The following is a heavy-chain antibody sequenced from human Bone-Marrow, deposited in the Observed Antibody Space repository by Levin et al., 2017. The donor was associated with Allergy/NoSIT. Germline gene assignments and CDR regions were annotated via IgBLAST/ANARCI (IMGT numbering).Heavy chain of an antibody. CDR3: ARVLGIAARVRDY. J-gene: IGHJ4*02. Sequence: GESLKISCKASGYTFTGYYMHWVRQAPGQGLEWMGRINPNSGGTNYAQKFQGRVTMTRDTSISTAYMELSRLRSDDTAVYYCARVLGIAARVRDYWGQGTLVTVSS. V-gene: IGHV1-2*06. D-gene: IGHD6-6*01. CDR2: INPNSGGT. CDR1: GYTFTGYY.